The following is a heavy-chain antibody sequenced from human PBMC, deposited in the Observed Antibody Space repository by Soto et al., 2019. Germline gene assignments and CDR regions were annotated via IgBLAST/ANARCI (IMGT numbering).Heavy chain of an antibody. CDR3: ASSGSSSWLN. CDR1: GFTFSSQA. J-gene: IGHJ4*02. D-gene: IGHD6-13*01. V-gene: IGHV3-21*01. Sequence: EVQLLESGGGLVQPGGSLRLSCAASGFTFSSQAMSWVRQAPGKGLEWVSSISSSSSYIYYADSVKGRFTISRDNAKNSLYLQMNSLRAEDTAVYYCASSGSSSWLNWGQGTLVTVSS. CDR2: ISSSSSYI.